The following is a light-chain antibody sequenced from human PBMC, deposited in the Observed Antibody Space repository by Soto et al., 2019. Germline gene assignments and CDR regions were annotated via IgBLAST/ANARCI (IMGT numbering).Light chain of an antibody. CDR2: SNN. J-gene: IGLJ3*02. V-gene: IGLV1-44*01. CDR3: VAWDESLNGWV. CDR1: SSNIGHNA. Sequence: QSVLTQPPSASGTSGQRVIISCSGSSSNIGHNAVNWFQPDPGTAPKVLIYSNNQRPSGVPDRFSGSKSGTSASLAISGLQSEDEADYYCVAWDESLNGWVFGGGTKLTVL.